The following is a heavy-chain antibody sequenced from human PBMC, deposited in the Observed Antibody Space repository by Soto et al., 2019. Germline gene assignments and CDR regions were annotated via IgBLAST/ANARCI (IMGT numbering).Heavy chain of an antibody. CDR1: GGSISSYY. CDR2: IYYSGST. CDR3: AGVVAAAGTGWFDP. D-gene: IGHD6-13*01. V-gene: IGHV4-59*01. J-gene: IGHJ5*02. Sequence: SETLSLTCTVSGGSISSYYWSWIRQPPGKGLEWIGYIYYSGSTNYNPSLKSRVTISVDTSKNQFSLKLSSVTAADTAVYYCAGVVAAAGTGWFDPWGQGTLVTVSS.